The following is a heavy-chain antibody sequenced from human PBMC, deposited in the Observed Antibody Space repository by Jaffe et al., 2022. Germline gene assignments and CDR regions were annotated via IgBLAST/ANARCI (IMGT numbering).Heavy chain of an antibody. D-gene: IGHD2-15*01. V-gene: IGHV3-23*01. Sequence: EVQLLESGGGLVQPGGSLRLSCVASGFTFNNYGMTWVRQAPGEGLEWVSSISGPDGRTYYADSVKGRFTISRDNSKNTLFLQMSSLKAEDTAVYYCALMRPDIVMEPVLFDYWGQGTLVTVSS. CDR1: GFTFNNYG. CDR3: ALMRPDIVMEPVLFDY. J-gene: IGHJ4*02. CDR2: ISGPDGRT.